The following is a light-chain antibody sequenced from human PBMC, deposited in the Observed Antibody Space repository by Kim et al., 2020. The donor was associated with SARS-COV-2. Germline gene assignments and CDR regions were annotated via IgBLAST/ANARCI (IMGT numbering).Light chain of an antibody. CDR1: KSVSSSY. V-gene: IGKV3-20*01. Sequence: LSPGKRAAHCCRASKSVSSSYLAGDQEKPGQAPGLLIYGASSRANGIPDRFSGSGSGTDFTLTISRLEPEDCAVYYCQQYGSSPYTFGQGTKLEI. CDR3: QQYGSSPYT. J-gene: IGKJ2*01. CDR2: GAS.